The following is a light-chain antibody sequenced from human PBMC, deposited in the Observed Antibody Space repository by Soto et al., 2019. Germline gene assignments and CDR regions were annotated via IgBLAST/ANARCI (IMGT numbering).Light chain of an antibody. V-gene: IGKV3-20*01. CDR3: QQYGSSPPYT. J-gene: IGKJ2*01. CDR1: QSVSNKY. CDR2: GSS. Sequence: EVVLTQSPGTLSLSLGARATLSCRASQSVSNKYLAWYQQKPGQAPRLLIFGSSDRTTGIPDRFSGSGSGTDFTLTISRLEPEDFAVYYCQQYGSSPPYTFGQGTKLEIK.